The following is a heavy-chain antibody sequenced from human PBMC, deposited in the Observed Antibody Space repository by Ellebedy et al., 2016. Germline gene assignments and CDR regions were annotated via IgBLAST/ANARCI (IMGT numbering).Heavy chain of an antibody. Sequence: GGSLRLXXAASGFTFSNYRMSWVRQAPGKGLEWVADIKQDGSEKYYVDSVKGRFTISRDNAKNSLNLQMNSLRVEDTAVYYCARDPGSSVYFDYWGQGTLVTVSS. CDR2: IKQDGSEK. CDR3: ARDPGSSVYFDY. V-gene: IGHV3-7*01. J-gene: IGHJ4*02. D-gene: IGHD1-26*01. CDR1: GFTFSNYR.